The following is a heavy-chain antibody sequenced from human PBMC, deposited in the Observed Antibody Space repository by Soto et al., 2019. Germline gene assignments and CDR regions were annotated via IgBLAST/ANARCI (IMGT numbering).Heavy chain of an antibody. CDR3: ARASPLKWLRTLDV. Sequence: TSETLSLTCTVSGGSISSGDYYWSWIRQPPGKGLEWIGYIYYSGSTYYNPSLKSRVTISVDTSKNQFSLKLSSVTAADTAVYYCARASPLKWLRTLDVWGQGTTVTVS. D-gene: IGHD5-12*01. CDR1: GGSISSGDYY. CDR2: IYYSGST. V-gene: IGHV4-30-4*01. J-gene: IGHJ6*02.